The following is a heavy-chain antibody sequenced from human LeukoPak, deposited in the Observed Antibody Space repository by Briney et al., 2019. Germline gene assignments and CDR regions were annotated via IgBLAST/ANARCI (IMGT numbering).Heavy chain of an antibody. CDR2: IRGTGTTT. CDR3: AKVSWLGTLPSYHFDS. Sequence: GGSLRLSCAASGFTFSSYEMNWVRQAPGKGLEWVSAIRGTGTTTFYAASVKGRFTISRDNSKNTADLQMNSLRAEDTAVYYCAKVSWLGTLPSYHFDSWGQGSQVTVSS. CDR1: GFTFSSYE. J-gene: IGHJ4*02. V-gene: IGHV3-23*01. D-gene: IGHD6-19*01.